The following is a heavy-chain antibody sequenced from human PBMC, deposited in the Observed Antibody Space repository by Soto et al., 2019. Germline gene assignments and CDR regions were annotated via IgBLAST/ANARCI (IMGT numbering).Heavy chain of an antibody. J-gene: IGHJ4*02. V-gene: IGHV1-3*04. Sequence: QVQLVQSGAEVKKPGASMKTSCMASGYTFTRYGLHWVRQAPGQRLEWMGWINTANGNVKYSEKFQGRVTITRDTSASTAYMALSSLRSEDTAVYYCVRIVVAGYFDYWGQGTLVTVSS. D-gene: IGHD6-19*01. CDR3: VRIVVAGYFDY. CDR2: INTANGNV. CDR1: GYTFTRYG.